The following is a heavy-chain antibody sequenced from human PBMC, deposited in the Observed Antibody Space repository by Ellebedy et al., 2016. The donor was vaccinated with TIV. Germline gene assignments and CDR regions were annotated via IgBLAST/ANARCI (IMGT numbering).Heavy chain of an antibody. CDR3: EKDPKEYANPWYFDL. Sequence: GESLKIPCEAPGFTFSDYGIHWVCRTPGKGLEWLGVIAHDGSVSYYKESVKGRFTLSRDNSKLTIYLQLNSLRPDDTAVYHCEKDPKEYANPWYFDLWGRGTLVTVSS. V-gene: IGHV3-30*18. CDR1: GFTFSDYG. D-gene: IGHD2/OR15-2a*01. CDR2: IAHDGSVS. J-gene: IGHJ2*01.